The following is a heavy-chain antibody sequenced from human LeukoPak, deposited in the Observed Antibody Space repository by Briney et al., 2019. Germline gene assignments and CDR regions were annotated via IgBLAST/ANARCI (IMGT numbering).Heavy chain of an antibody. CDR1: GGSFSGYY. Sequence: SETLSLTCAVYGGSFSGYYWSWIHQPPGKGLEWIGEINHSGSTNYNPSLKSRVTISVDTSKNQFSLKLSSVTAADTAVYYCARTPRYYYDSSGYYRTAYFDYWGQGTLVTVSS. J-gene: IGHJ4*02. CDR3: ARTPRYYYDSSGYYRTAYFDY. CDR2: INHSGST. D-gene: IGHD3-22*01. V-gene: IGHV4-34*01.